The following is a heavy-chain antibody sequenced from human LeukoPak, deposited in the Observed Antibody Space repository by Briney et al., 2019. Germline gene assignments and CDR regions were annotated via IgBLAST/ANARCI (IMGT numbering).Heavy chain of an antibody. Sequence: TGRSLTLSCAGDTFTFGCYGMGWFRQTPGKGREWVAVTAYDGTRAFYADSVKGPFTISTDNSKNPMSGQMDGLRAEDTSVYDRTTNNNDDFDYWGQGTLVTVSS. CDR1: TFTFGCYG. J-gene: IGHJ4*02. D-gene: IGHD1-14*01. CDR2: TAYDGTRA. CDR3: TTNNNDDFDY. V-gene: IGHV3-33*05.